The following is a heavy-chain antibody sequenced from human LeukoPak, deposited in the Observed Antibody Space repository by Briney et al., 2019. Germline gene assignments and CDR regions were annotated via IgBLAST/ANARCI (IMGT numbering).Heavy chain of an antibody. V-gene: IGHV3-30*18. Sequence: GSLRLSCAASGFTFSSYGMHWVRQAPGKGLEWVAVISYDGSNKYYADSVKGRFTISRDNSKNTLYLQMNSLRAEDTAVYYCAKSNCSGGSCYLRKNYYFDYWGQGTLVTVSS. D-gene: IGHD2-15*01. CDR2: ISYDGSNK. CDR3: AKSNCSGGSCYLRKNYYFDY. J-gene: IGHJ4*02. CDR1: GFTFSSYG.